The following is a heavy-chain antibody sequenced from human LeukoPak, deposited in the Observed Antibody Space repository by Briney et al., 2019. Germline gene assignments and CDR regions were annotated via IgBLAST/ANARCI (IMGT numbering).Heavy chain of an antibody. CDR2: MNPNSGNT. CDR1: GYTFTSYD. J-gene: IGHJ4*02. V-gene: IGHV1-8*01. D-gene: IGHD1-26*01. CDR3: ARVFRGSYNYLRVFDY. Sequence: ASVKVSCKASGYTFTSYDITWVRQATGQGGEWMGWMNPNSGNTGYAQKFQGRVTMTRNTSISTAYMELSSLRSEDTAVYYCARVFRGSYNYLRVFDYWGQGTLVTVSS.